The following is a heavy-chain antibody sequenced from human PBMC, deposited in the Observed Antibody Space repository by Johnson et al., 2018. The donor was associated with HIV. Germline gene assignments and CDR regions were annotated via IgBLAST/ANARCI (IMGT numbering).Heavy chain of an antibody. CDR3: ATIMSYYGRGAFDI. Sequence: VQLVESGGGLVQPGQSLRLSCAASAFSFSKYAMTWVRQAPGKGLEWVSSITGSGVTTYYTYSVKGRFTISRDNSKLFLQMNSLRAEDTAVYYCATIMSYYGRGAFDIWGQGTVVTVSS. V-gene: IGHV3-23*04. CDR1: AFSFSKYA. D-gene: IGHD3-10*01. CDR2: ITGSGVTT. J-gene: IGHJ3*02.